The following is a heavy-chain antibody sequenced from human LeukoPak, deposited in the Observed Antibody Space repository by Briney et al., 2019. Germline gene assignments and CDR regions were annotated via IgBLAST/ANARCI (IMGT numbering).Heavy chain of an antibody. CDR2: IGGGGSDT. CDR1: GFNSWNTC. D-gene: IGHD5-24*01. CDR3: AKDVFRWAFDI. J-gene: IGHJ3*02. Sequence: GSLRLSCAVAGFNSWNTCMSLVRPAPGKVLECVSAIGGGGSDTKYTDYVKGRFAILRDISKNTLYLKMNSLRAEDTAVYFCAKDVFRWAFDIWGQGTMVTVSA. V-gene: IGHV3-23*01.